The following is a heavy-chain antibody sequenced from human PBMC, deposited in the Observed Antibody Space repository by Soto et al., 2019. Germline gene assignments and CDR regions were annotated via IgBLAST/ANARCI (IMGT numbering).Heavy chain of an antibody. J-gene: IGHJ5*02. CDR2: IYHSGST. Sequence: PSETLSLTCAVSGGSFRSGGYSWGWIRQPPGKGLEWIGYIYHSGSTYYNPSLKSRVTISVDRSKNQFSLKLSSVTAADTAVYYCARVPSPWGQGTLVTVSS. CDR3: ARVPSP. V-gene: IGHV4-30-2*01. CDR1: GGSFRSGGYS.